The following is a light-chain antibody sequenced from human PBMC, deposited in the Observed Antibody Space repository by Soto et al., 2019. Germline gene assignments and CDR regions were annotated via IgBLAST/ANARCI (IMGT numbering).Light chain of an antibody. J-gene: IGKJ1*01. CDR3: LQSNSYPWT. Sequence: DIQMTQSPSTLSASVGDRVTITCRASQSISAWLAWYQQKPGKAPNLLIYKASTLESGVPSRFSGSGSGTEFTLTISSLQPDDFATYYCLQSNSYPWTFGQGTKVDSK. V-gene: IGKV1-5*03. CDR2: KAS. CDR1: QSISAW.